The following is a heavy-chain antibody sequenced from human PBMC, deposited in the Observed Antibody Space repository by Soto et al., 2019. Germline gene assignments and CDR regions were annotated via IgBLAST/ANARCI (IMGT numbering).Heavy chain of an antibody. CDR2: IYWDNDK. V-gene: IGHV2-5*02. D-gene: IGHD3-10*01. CDR3: ARSLWFGELH. Sequence: QITLKESGPTLVKPTQTLTLTCSFSGFSLSTTGVGVGWLRQSPGKALEWLAIIYWDNDKRYSPSLKSRVTITEDTSKNQVVLTVTNMDPVYTGTYYCARSLWFGELHWGQGDLVTVSS. J-gene: IGHJ4*02. CDR1: GFSLSTTGVG.